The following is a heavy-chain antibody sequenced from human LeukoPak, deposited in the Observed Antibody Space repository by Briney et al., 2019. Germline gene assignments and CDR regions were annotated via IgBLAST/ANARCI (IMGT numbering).Heavy chain of an antibody. CDR3: ARAGGWGTKEVVVPAAIAFDI. CDR2: IYSGGTT. V-gene: IGHV3-53*01. J-gene: IGHJ3*02. CDR1: GFTFSDYY. D-gene: IGHD2-2*01. Sequence: PGGSLRLSCAASGFTFSDYYMSWVRQAPGKGLEWVSLIYSGGTTYYADSVKGRFTISRDNSKNTLYLQMNSLRAEDTAVYYCARAGGWGTKEVVVPAAIAFDIWGQGTMVTVSS.